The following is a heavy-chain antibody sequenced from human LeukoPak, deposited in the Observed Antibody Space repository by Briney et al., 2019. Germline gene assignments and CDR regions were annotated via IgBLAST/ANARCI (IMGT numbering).Heavy chain of an antibody. CDR2: IYYSGST. V-gene: IGHV4-59*01. D-gene: IGHD2-2*01. CDR1: GGSISSYY. CDR3: ARDGIVPAAMSS. Sequence: SETLSLTCTVSGGSISSYYWSWIRQPPGKGLEWIGYIYYSGSTNYNPSLKSRVTISVDTSKNQFSLKLSSVTAADTAVYYCARDGIVPAAMSSWGQGTLVTVSS. J-gene: IGHJ5*02.